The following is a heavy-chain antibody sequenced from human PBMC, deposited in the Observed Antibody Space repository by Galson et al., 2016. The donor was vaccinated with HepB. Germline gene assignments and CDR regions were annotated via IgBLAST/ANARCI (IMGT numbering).Heavy chain of an antibody. CDR2: IYYSGST. CDR1: GTSIRSSPYY. V-gene: IGHV4-39*01. D-gene: IGHD2-21*01. Sequence: ETLSLTCTVSGTSIRSSPYYWGLIRQTPGKGLEWIGSIYYSGSTYYSPSLRSRVTISLDTSKNQFSLELTSVTAADTGVYYCVRSPCGGECFTDFWGQGTLVTVSS. CDR3: VRSPCGGECFTDF. J-gene: IGHJ4*02.